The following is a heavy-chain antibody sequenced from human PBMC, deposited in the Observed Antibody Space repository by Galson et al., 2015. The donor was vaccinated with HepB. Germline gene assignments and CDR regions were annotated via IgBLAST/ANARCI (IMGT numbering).Heavy chain of an antibody. D-gene: IGHD1-26*01. Sequence: SETLSLTCTVSGGSISSSSYYWGWIRQPPGKGLEWIGSIYYSGSTYYNPSLKSRVTISVDTSKNQFSLKLSSVTAADTAVYYCARQNLGATDLLDYWGQGTLVTVSS. J-gene: IGHJ4*02. CDR2: IYYSGST. CDR1: GGSISSSSYY. V-gene: IGHV4-39*01. CDR3: ARQNLGATDLLDY.